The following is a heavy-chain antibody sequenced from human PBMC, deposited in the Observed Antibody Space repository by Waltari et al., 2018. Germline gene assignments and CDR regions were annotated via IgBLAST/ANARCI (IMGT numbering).Heavy chain of an antibody. J-gene: IGHJ5*02. Sequence: EVQLVESGGGLVQPGGSLRLSCAASGFTFSSYAMSWVRQAPGKGLEWVSAISGSGGSTYYADSVKGRFTISRDNSKNTLYLQMNSLRAEDTAVYYCAKDGETYYYDSSGYYYFNWFDPWGQGTLVTVSS. CDR3: AKDGETYYYDSSGYYYFNWFDP. V-gene: IGHV3-23*04. CDR1: GFTFSSYA. D-gene: IGHD3-22*01. CDR2: ISGSGGST.